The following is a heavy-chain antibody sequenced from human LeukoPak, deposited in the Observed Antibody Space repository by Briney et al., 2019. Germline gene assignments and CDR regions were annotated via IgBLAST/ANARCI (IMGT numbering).Heavy chain of an antibody. Sequence: SETLSLTCTVSGGSIGSGSYYWSWIRQPAGKGLEWIGRIYTSGSTNYNPSLKSRVTISVDTSKNQFSLKLSSVTAADTAVYYCARGDFWSGYEDYWGQGTLVTVSS. CDR1: GGSIGSGSYY. CDR3: ARGDFWSGYEDY. D-gene: IGHD3-3*01. V-gene: IGHV4-61*02. CDR2: IYTSGST. J-gene: IGHJ4*02.